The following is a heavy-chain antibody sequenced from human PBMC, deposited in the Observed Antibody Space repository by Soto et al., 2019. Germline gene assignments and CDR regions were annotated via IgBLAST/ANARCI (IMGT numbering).Heavy chain of an antibody. CDR2: ISYDGSNK. J-gene: IGHJ5*02. D-gene: IGHD1-1*01. CDR3: AKDWKLEP. V-gene: IGHV3-30*18. CDR1: GFTFSSYG. Sequence: PGGSLRLSCAASGFTFSSYGMHWVRQAPGKGLEWVAVISYDGSNKYYADSVKGRFTISRDNAKNSLYLQMNSLRAEDTAVYYCAKDWKLEPWGQGTLVTVSS.